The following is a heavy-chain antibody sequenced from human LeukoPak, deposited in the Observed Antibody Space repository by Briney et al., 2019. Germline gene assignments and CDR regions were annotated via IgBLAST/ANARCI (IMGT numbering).Heavy chain of an antibody. D-gene: IGHD4-17*01. V-gene: IGHV3-30*18. CDR1: GFTFSSYG. Sequence: GGSLRLSCAASGFTFSSYGMHWARQAPGKGLEWVGVISYDGSNKYYADSVKGRFTISRDKSKNTLYLQMNSLRAEDTAVYYCAKDRGSVTTRGADYWGQGTLVTVSS. CDR2: ISYDGSNK. CDR3: AKDRGSVTTRGADY. J-gene: IGHJ4*02.